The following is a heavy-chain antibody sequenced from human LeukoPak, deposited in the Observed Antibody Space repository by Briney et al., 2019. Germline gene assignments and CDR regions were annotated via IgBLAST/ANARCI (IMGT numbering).Heavy chain of an antibody. D-gene: IGHD7-27*01. CDR2: ITGSGDHT. Sequence: GGSLRLSCAASGFTFSTHTMSWVRQAPGKGLEWVSAITGSGDHTYYADSVKGRFTISRDNSKNTLHLQMNSLRAEDTALYYCAKVSDWGRPSYIDCWGQGTLVIVSS. CDR1: GFTFSTHT. V-gene: IGHV3-23*01. J-gene: IGHJ4*02. CDR3: AKVSDWGRPSYIDC.